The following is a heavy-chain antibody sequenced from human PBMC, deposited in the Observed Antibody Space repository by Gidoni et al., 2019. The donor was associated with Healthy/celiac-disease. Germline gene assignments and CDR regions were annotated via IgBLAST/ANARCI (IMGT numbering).Heavy chain of an antibody. CDR2: ISYDGSNK. CDR1: GFTFSRYG. CDR3: AKDQGPTIFGVSYYGMDV. J-gene: IGHJ6*02. D-gene: IGHD3-3*01. V-gene: IGHV3-30*18. Sequence: QVQLVESGGGVVQPGRSLRLSCGASGFTFSRYGMHWVRQAPGKGLAWVAVISYDGSNKYYADAVKGRFTIYRDNSKNTLYLQMNSLRAEDTAVYYCAKDQGPTIFGVSYYGMDVWGQGTTVTVSS.